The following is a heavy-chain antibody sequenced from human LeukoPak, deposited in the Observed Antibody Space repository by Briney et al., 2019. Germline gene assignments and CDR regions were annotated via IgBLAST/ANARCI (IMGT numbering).Heavy chain of an antibody. CDR2: INPNSGGT. V-gene: IGHV1-2*06. CDR3: ARADYYGMDV. CDR1: GYTYSLYY. J-gene: IGHJ6*02. Sequence: ASVKVSCKASGYTYSLYYMHCVPHPSRQAREWMGRINPNSGGTNYAQKFQGRVTMTRDTSISTAYMELSRLRSDDTAVYYCARADYYGMDVWGQGTTVTVSS.